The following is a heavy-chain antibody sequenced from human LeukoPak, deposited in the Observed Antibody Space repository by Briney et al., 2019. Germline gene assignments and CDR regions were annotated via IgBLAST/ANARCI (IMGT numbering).Heavy chain of an antibody. V-gene: IGHV4-59*01. J-gene: IGHJ3*02. CDR1: GGSISSYY. CDR3: ARDSDDDAFDI. D-gene: IGHD1-26*01. Sequence: SETLSLTCTVSGGSISSYYWSWIRQPPGKGLEWIGYIYYSGSTNYNPSLKSRVSISVDTSKNQFSLKLSSVTAADTAVYYCARDSDDDAFDIWGQGTMVTVSS. CDR2: IYYSGST.